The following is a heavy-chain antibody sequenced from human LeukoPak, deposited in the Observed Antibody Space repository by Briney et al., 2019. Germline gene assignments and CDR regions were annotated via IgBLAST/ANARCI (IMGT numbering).Heavy chain of an antibody. J-gene: IGHJ4*02. V-gene: IGHV3-21*04. Sequence: GGSLRLSCAASGFTFSSYSMNWVRQAPGKGLEWVSSISSSSSYIYYADSVKGRFTISRDNSKNTLYLQMNSLRAEDTAVYYCAKEQGSSGYYFDYWGQGTLVTVSS. CDR3: AKEQGSSGYYFDY. CDR1: GFTFSSYS. D-gene: IGHD3-22*01. CDR2: ISSSSSYI.